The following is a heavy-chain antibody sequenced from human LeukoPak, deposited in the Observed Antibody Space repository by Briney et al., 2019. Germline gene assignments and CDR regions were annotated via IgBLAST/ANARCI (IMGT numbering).Heavy chain of an antibody. Sequence: GESLKISCKGSGYSFTSYWIGWVRQMPGKGLEWMGMIYPGDSDTRYSPSFQSQVTISADKSTSTASLQWSSLKASDTAMYYCARRLCSGGSCYYFDYWGQGTLVTVSS. D-gene: IGHD2-15*01. CDR2: IYPGDSDT. J-gene: IGHJ4*02. CDR1: GYSFTSYW. CDR3: ARRLCSGGSCYYFDY. V-gene: IGHV5-51*01.